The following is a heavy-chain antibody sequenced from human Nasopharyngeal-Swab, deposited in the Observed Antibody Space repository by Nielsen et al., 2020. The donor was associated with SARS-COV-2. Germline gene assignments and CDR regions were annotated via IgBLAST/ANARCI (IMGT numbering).Heavy chain of an antibody. Sequence: GSLRLSCSVSGGSFNGFYWNWIRQAPGKELEWIGEINHNERTNYNPSLKSRIAMLVDTSNNQVSLKVSSVSAGDTAVYYCARAGRVGDAYTGLDVWGQGTTVTVSS. CDR3: ARAGRVGDAYTGLDV. V-gene: IGHV4-34*01. J-gene: IGHJ6*02. D-gene: IGHD5-24*01. CDR2: INHNERT. CDR1: GGSFNGFY.